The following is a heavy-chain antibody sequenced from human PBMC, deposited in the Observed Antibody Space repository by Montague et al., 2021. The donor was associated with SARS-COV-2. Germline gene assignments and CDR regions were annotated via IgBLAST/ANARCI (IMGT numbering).Heavy chain of an antibody. Sequence: HSESTNYNPSLKSLVTISVDNSKNQFSLKLSSVTAADTAVYSCARMALASISSDCDYWGQGNL. D-gene: IGHD6-6*01. V-gene: IGHV4-4*01. CDR3: ARMALASISSDCDY. CDR2: HSEST. J-gene: IGHJ4*02.